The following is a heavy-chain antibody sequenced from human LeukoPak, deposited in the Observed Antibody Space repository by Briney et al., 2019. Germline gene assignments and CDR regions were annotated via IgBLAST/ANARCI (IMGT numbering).Heavy chain of an antibody. CDR2: ISSSSSTI. D-gene: IGHD3-10*01. J-gene: IGHJ4*02. CDR1: GFTFSSYS. V-gene: IGHV3-48*02. CDR3: ARDPPGIGGTVYGSGSYHDD. Sequence: GGSLRLSCAASGFTFSSYSMNWVRQAPGKGLEWVSYISSSSSTIYYADAVKGRFTISRDNDKNSLYLKMNRLRDEDTAVYYCARDPPGIGGTVYGSGSYHDDWGQGTLVTVSS.